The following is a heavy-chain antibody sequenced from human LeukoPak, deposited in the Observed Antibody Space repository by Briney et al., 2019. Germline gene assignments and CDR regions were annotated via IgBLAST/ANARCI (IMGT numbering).Heavy chain of an antibody. J-gene: IGHJ3*02. CDR1: GFTFSSYG. V-gene: IGHV3-30*02. Sequence: GGSLRLSCAASGFTFSSYGMHWVRQAPGKGLEGVAFIRYDGSNKYYADSVKGRFTICRDNSKNTLYLQMNSLRAEDTAVYYCAKDGWDYYDSSGYRSSGAFDIWGQGTMVTVSS. CDR2: IRYDGSNK. D-gene: IGHD3-22*01. CDR3: AKDGWDYYDSSGYRSSGAFDI.